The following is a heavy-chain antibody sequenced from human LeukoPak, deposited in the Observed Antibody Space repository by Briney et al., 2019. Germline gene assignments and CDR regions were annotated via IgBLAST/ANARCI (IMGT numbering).Heavy chain of an antibody. D-gene: IGHD2-2*01. J-gene: IGHJ6*03. V-gene: IGHV1-24*01. CDR3: ATVAVEVTSRSYYYYYMDV. CDR2: FDPEDGET. Sequence: ASVKVSCKVSGYTLTELSMHWVRQAPGKGLEGMGGFDPEDGETIYAQKFQGRVTMTEDTSTDTAYMELSSLRSEDTAVYYCATVAVEVTSRSYYYYYMDVWGKGTTVTVSS. CDR1: GYTLTELS.